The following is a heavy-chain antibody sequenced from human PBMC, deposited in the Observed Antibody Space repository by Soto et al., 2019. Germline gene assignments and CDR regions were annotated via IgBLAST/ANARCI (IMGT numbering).Heavy chain of an antibody. Sequence: QVQLVQSGAEVKKPGSSVKVSCKASGGTFSSYAISWVRQAPGQGLEWMGGIIPIFGTANYAQKFQGRVKITADESTSTAYMELSSLRSEDTAVYYCARLGYCSGGSCYPKTYYYYYYGMDVWGQGTTVTVSS. J-gene: IGHJ6*02. V-gene: IGHV1-69*01. CDR2: IIPIFGTA. D-gene: IGHD2-15*01. CDR3: ARLGYCSGGSCYPKTYYYYYYGMDV. CDR1: GGTFSSYA.